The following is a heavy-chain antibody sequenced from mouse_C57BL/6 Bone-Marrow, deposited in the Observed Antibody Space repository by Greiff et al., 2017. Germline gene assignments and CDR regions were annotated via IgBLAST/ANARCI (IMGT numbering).Heavy chain of an antibody. CDR2: INPNNGGT. CDR1: GYTFTDYY. Sequence: VQLQQSGPELVKPGASVKISCKASGYTFTDYYMNWVKQSHGKSLEWIGDINPNNGGTSYNQKFKGKATLTVDTSSSTAYMELRSLTSEDSAVYYCARGIRRFLPWCAYWGKGTLVTVSA. J-gene: IGHJ3*01. D-gene: IGHD1-1*01. V-gene: IGHV1-26*01. CDR3: ARGIRRFLPWCAY.